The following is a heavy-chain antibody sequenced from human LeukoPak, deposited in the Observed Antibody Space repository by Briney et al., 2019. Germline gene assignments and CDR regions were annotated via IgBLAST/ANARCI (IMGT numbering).Heavy chain of an antibody. V-gene: IGHV1-8*01. CDR1: GYSFTSYD. J-gene: IGHJ4*01. CDR2: RNPNSGNT. Sequence: ASVSVSCTVSGYSFTSYDYYWVRQPTAQGLEWMGWRNPNSGNTAYAQKFQGRVTTTRDTSKNTAYMQLRSLISADTAVSYCADTGIAGAGTFGYW. D-gene: IGHD6-13*01. CDR3: ADTGIAGAGTFGY.